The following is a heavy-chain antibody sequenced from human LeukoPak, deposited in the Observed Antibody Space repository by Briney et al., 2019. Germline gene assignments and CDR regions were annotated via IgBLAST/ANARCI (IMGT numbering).Heavy chain of an antibody. CDR2: IIPIFGTA. D-gene: IGHD6-6*01. CDR3: ARSIRLDYYYYMNV. CDR1: GYTFTSYD. V-gene: IGHV1-69*05. J-gene: IGHJ6*03. Sequence: GASVKVSCKASGYTFTSYDINWVRQAPGQGLEWMGGIIPIFGTANYAQKFQGRVTITTDESTSTAYMELSSLRSEDTAVYYCARSIRLDYYYYMNVWGKGTTVTVSS.